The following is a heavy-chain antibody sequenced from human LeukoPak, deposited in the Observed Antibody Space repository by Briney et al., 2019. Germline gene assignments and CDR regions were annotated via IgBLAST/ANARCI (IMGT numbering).Heavy chain of an antibody. J-gene: IGHJ4*02. Sequence: SETLSLTCTVSGGSISSHYWSWIRQPPGKGLEWIGYIYYSGSTNYNPSLKSRVTISVDTSKNQFSLKLSSVTAADTAVYYCASTRDEQWLVYFDYWGQGTLVTVSS. CDR2: IYYSGST. D-gene: IGHD6-19*01. CDR3: ASTRDEQWLVYFDY. CDR1: GGSISSHY. V-gene: IGHV4-59*08.